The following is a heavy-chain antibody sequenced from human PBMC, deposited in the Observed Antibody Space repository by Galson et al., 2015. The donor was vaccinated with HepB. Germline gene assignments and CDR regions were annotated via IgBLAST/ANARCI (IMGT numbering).Heavy chain of an antibody. Sequence: SVKVSCKASGFTFTTFAIKWLRQARGQRLEWIGWIVVGSGNTNYAQKFQERVTITRDMSTSTAYMELSSLRSEDTAVYYCAAAKGTTQLWFYYWGQGTLVTVSS. CDR1: GFTFTTFA. D-gene: IGHD5-18*01. CDR3: AAAKGTTQLWFYY. CDR2: IVVGSGNT. V-gene: IGHV1-58*02. J-gene: IGHJ4*02.